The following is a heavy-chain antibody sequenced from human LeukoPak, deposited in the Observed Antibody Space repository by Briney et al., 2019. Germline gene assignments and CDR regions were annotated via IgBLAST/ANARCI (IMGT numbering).Heavy chain of an antibody. Sequence: GGSLRLSCAPSGFTFGRHGMHWVRQAPGKGLEWVAIISNDGSRKYYAHSVEGRFTVSRDNSKNTLYLQMDSLRAEDTAVYYCARDRAWNYFDYWGQGTLVTVSS. J-gene: IGHJ4*02. CDR1: GFTFGRHG. CDR2: ISNDGSRK. D-gene: IGHD3-3*01. V-gene: IGHV3-30*03. CDR3: ARDRAWNYFDY.